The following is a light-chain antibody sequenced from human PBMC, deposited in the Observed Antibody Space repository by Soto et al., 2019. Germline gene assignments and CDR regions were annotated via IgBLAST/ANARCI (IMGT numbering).Light chain of an antibody. J-gene: IGLJ1*01. CDR2: RNN. CDR1: SSNIGKTT. Sequence: QLVLTQAPSVSGTPGQRVTISCSGSSSNIGKTTVNCYQQLPVASPRLLISRNNQRPSGVPDRFSGSKAGTSGSLAISGLQSEDEADYYCAAWDDSLKGYVFGTGTKLTVL. CDR3: AAWDDSLKGYV. V-gene: IGLV1-44*01.